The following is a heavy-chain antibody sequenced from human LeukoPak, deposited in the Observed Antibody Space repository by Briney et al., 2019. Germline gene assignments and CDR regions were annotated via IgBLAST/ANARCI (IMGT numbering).Heavy chain of an antibody. Sequence: GGSLRLSFAASGFTVSSNYMSWVRQAPGKGLEWVSVIYSGGSTYYADSVKGRFTISRDNAENSVYLQMNDLRAEDTGVYYCVTKEPSTSGWSYWGQGTLVTVSS. CDR1: GFTVSSNY. J-gene: IGHJ4*02. V-gene: IGHV3-53*01. D-gene: IGHD6-19*01. CDR3: VTKEPSTSGWSY. CDR2: IYSGGST.